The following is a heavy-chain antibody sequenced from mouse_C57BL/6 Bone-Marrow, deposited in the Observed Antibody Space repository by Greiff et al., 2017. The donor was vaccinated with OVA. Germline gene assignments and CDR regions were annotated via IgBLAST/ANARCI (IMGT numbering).Heavy chain of an antibody. CDR3: ITWGTGFAY. CDR1: GFNIKDDY. V-gene: IGHV14-4*01. CDR2: IDPENGDT. Sequence: VQLKQSGAELVRPGASVKLSCTASGFNIKDDYMHWVKQRPEQGLEWIGWIDPENGDTEYASKFQGKATITADTSSNTAYLQLSSLTSEDTAVYYCITWGTGFAYWGQGTLVTVSA. J-gene: IGHJ3*01.